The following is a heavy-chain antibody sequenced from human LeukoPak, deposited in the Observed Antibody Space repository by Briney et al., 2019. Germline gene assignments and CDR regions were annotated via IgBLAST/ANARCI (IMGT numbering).Heavy chain of an antibody. CDR2: IYHSGST. J-gene: IGHJ6*02. D-gene: IGHD2-15*01. CDR1: GGSISSSNW. Sequence: SGTLSLTCAVSGGSISSSNWWSWVRQPPGKGLEWIGEIYHSGSTNYNPSLKSRVTISVDKSKNQFSLKLSSVTAADTAVYYCARAYCSGGSCNYGMDVWGQGTTVTVSS. CDR3: ARAYCSGGSCNYGMDV. V-gene: IGHV4-4*02.